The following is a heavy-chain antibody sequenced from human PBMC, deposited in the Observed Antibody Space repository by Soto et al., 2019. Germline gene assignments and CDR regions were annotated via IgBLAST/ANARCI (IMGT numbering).Heavy chain of an antibody. CDR3: AKEKVPSHPHYYGSGRVYYYYMDV. Sequence: GGSLRLSCAASGFTFDDYAMHWVRQAPGKGLEWVSGISWNSGSIGYADSVKGRFTISRDNAKNSLYLQMNSLRAEDTALYYCAKEKVPSHPHYYGSGRVYYYYMDVWGKGTTVTVSS. CDR2: ISWNSGSI. CDR1: GFTFDDYA. J-gene: IGHJ6*03. D-gene: IGHD3-10*01. V-gene: IGHV3-9*01.